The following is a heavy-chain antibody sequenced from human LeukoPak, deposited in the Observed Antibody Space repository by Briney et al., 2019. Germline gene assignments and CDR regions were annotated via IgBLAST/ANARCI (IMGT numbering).Heavy chain of an antibody. D-gene: IGHD2-15*01. CDR2: IIPIFGTA. V-gene: IGHV1-69*13. CDR3: AKDGDCSGGSCYDY. Sequence: ASVKVSCKASGGTFCSYAISRVRQAPGQGLEWMGGIIPIFGTANYAQKFQGRVTITADESTSTAYMELSSLRSEDTAVYYCAKDGDCSGGSCYDYWGQGTLVTVSS. CDR1: GGTFCSYA. J-gene: IGHJ4*02.